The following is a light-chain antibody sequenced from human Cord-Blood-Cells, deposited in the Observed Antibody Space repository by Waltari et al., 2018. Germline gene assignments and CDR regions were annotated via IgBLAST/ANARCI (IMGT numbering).Light chain of an antibody. Sequence: QSVLTQPPSASGTPGQRVTISCSGSSSNIGSNYVYWYQQLPGTAPKLLIHRNNRRPSGVPDRFSGSKSGTSASLAISGLRSEDEADYYCAAWDDSLSGYVFGTGTKVTVL. CDR3: AAWDDSLSGYV. J-gene: IGLJ1*01. CDR2: RNN. CDR1: SSNIGSNY. V-gene: IGLV1-47*01.